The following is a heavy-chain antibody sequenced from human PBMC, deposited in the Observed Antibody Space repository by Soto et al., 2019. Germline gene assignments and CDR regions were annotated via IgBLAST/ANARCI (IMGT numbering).Heavy chain of an antibody. J-gene: IGHJ4*02. CDR3: AKDRNYPRDQFHN. CDR1: GFTFNNYA. V-gene: IGHV3-23*01. Sequence: GGSLRLSCAASGFTFNNYAMSWVRQAPGKGLEWVSAISANGQGIYYADSVKGRFIISRDSSKNTVFLHMDSLTAEDTAVYYCAKDRNYPRDQFHNWGQGTLVTVSS. CDR2: ISANGQGI. D-gene: IGHD1-7*01.